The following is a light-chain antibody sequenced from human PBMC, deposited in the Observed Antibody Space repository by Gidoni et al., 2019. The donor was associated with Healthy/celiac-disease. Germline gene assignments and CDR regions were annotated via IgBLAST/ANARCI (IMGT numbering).Light chain of an antibody. Sequence: QSALTQPASVSGSPGPSITISCTGTSSDVGGYNYVSWYQQHPGKAPKLMIYEVSNRHSGVSNRFAGSKSGNTASLTIAGLQAEDEADYYCSSYTSSSTVVCGGGTKLTV. CDR1: SSDVGGYNY. J-gene: IGLJ2*01. V-gene: IGLV2-14*01. CDR2: EVS. CDR3: SSYTSSSTVV.